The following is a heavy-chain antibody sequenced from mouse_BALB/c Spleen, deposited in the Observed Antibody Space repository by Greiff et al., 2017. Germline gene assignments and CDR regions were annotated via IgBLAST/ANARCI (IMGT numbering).Heavy chain of an antibody. J-gene: IGHJ4*01. V-gene: IGHV1S81*02. CDR2: INPSNGGT. CDR1: GYTFTSYV. Sequence: VQLQQSGPELVKPGASVKMSCTASGYTFTSYVMYWVKQRPGQGLEWIGEINPSNGGTNFNEKFKSKATLTVDKSTSTAYMQLSSLTSEDSAVYICTRYGAGNSVPYAMDYWGQGTSVTVSA. CDR3: TRYGAGNSVPYAMDY. D-gene: IGHD2-1*01.